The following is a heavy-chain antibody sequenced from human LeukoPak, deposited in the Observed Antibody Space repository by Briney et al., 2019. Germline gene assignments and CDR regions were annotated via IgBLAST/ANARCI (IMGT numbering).Heavy chain of an antibody. CDR2: ISPCNGNT. D-gene: IGHD4-17*01. Sequence: ASVKASCKASGYTFTNYGITWVQQAPGQGLEWMGWISPCNGNTNYPQKLQGRVTMTTDTSTSTVYMELRSLRSDDTAVYYCATEGGWGPTDYGDHVYWGQGTLVTVSS. CDR3: ATEGGWGPTDYGDHVY. CDR1: GYTFTNYG. V-gene: IGHV1-18*01. J-gene: IGHJ4*02.